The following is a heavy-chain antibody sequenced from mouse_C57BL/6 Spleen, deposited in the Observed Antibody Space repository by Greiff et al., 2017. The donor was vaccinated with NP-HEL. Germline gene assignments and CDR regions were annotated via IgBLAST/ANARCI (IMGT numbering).Heavy chain of an antibody. CDR2: IYPGNSDT. V-gene: IGHV1-5*01. CDR3: TIYYDYDDQAWFAY. Sequence: VQLKQSGTVLARPGASVKMSCKTSGYTFTSYWMHWVKQRPGQGLEWIGAIYPGNSDTSYNQKFKGKAKLTAVTSASTAYMELSSLTNEDSAVYYCTIYYDYDDQAWFAYWGQGTLVTVSA. J-gene: IGHJ3*01. CDR1: GYTFTSYW. D-gene: IGHD2-4*01.